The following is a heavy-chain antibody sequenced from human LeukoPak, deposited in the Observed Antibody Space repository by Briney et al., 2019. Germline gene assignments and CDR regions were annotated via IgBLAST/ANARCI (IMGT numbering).Heavy chain of an antibody. J-gene: IGHJ5*02. V-gene: IGHV4-30-2*01. CDR2: IYHSGST. CDR1: GGSISSGGYS. Sequence: PSQTLSLSCAVSGGSISSGGYSWSWIRQPPGKGLEWIGYIYHSGSTYYNPSLKSRVTISVDRSKNQFSLKLSSVTAADTAVYYCARVRIPDPTFDPWGQGTLVTVSS. CDR3: ARVRIPDPTFDP. D-gene: IGHD1-14*01.